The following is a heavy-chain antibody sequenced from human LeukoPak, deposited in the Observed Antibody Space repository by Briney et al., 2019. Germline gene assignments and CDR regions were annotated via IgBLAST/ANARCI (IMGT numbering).Heavy chain of an antibody. V-gene: IGHV4-59*01. J-gene: IGHJ6*02. Sequence: PSETLSLTCTVSGGSISSYYWSWIRQPPGKGLEWIGYFYYSGSTNYNPSLKSRVTISLDTSKNQFSLKLTSVTAADTAVYYCARDAGHQLSRRNYYAMDVWGQGTTVTVSS. CDR1: GGSISSYY. CDR2: FYYSGST. D-gene: IGHD2-2*01. CDR3: ARDAGHQLSRRNYYAMDV.